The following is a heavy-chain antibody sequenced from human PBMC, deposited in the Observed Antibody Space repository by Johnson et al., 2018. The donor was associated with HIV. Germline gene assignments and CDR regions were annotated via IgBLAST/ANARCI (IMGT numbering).Heavy chain of an antibody. J-gene: IGHJ3*02. D-gene: IGHD2-15*01. CDR3: ARDKGVVARPPGAFDI. CDR2: INSDGSST. Sequence: VQLVESGGGLVKPGGSLRLSCAASGFTFSHAWMSWVRQAPGKGLEWVARINSDGSSTRNADSVKGRFTISRDNSKNTLYLQMNSLSAEDTAVYYCARDKGVVARPPGAFDIWGQGTMVTVSS. CDR1: GFTFSHAW. V-gene: IGHV3-74*02.